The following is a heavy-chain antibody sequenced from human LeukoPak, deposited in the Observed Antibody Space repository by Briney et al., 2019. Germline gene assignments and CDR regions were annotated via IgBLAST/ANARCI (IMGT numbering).Heavy chain of an antibody. CDR2: ISSSSSYT. V-gene: IGHV3-11*06. CDR1: GFTFSDYY. Sequence: GGSLRLSCAASGFTFSDYYMSWIRQAPGKGLEWVSYISSSSSYTNYADSVKGRFTTSRDNAKNSLYLQMNSLRAEDTAVYYCARHTGYSSSWYTPTNYYYYGMDVWGQGTTVTASS. J-gene: IGHJ6*02. CDR3: ARHTGYSSSWYTPTNYYYYGMDV. D-gene: IGHD6-13*01.